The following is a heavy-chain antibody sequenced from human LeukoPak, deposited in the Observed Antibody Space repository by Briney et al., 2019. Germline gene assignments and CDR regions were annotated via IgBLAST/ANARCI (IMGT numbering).Heavy chain of an antibody. Sequence: PGGSLRLSCAASGFTLSSYAMHWVRQAPGKGLEWVAVISYDGSNKYYADSVKGRFTISRDNSKNTLYLQMNSLRAEDTAVYYCARDQQGIAVAGTFDYWGQGTLVTVSS. CDR2: ISYDGSNK. J-gene: IGHJ4*02. V-gene: IGHV3-30-3*01. CDR1: GFTLSSYA. CDR3: ARDQQGIAVAGTFDY. D-gene: IGHD6-19*01.